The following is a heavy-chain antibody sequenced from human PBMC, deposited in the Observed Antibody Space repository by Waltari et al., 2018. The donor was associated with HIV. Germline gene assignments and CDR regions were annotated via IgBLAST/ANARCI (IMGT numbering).Heavy chain of an antibody. CDR2: IRYDGSNK. CDR3: ATAGEGEWELPNVEKS. D-gene: IGHD1-26*01. Sequence: QVQLVESGGGVVQPGGSLRLSCAASGFTFSSYGMHWVRQAPGKGLEWVAFIRYDGSNKYYADSVKGRFTISRDNSKNTLYLQMNSLRAEDTAVYYCATAGEGEWELPNVEKSWGQGTLVTVSS. J-gene: IGHJ5*02. CDR1: GFTFSSYG. V-gene: IGHV3-30*02.